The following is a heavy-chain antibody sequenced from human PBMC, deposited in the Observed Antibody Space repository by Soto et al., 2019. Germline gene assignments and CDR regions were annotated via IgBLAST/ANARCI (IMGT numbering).Heavy chain of an antibody. CDR3: ARDVLSWYSLRYYYIDMDS. V-gene: IGHV1-18*01. D-gene: IGHD6-13*01. CDR2: ISAYNGNT. Sequence: GASVKVSCKASGYTFTSYGISWVRQAPGQGLEWMGCISAYNGNTNYAQNLQGRVTMTTDTSTSTAYMELRSLRSDDTAVYYCARDVLSWYSLRYYYIDMDSLGQGPTV. CDR1: GYTFTSYG. J-gene: IGHJ6*02.